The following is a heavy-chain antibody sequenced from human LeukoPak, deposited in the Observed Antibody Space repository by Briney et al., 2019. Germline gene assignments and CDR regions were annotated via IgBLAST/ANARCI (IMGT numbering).Heavy chain of an antibody. Sequence: PGGSLTLSCAASGFTFSSYAMTWVRQAPGKGLEWLSAINERGGSPTYADSWKGRFTIPRDNSKNTLYLQMNSLRAEDTAVYYCAKDHCSSTSCYETPPPHFDYWGQGTLVTVSS. D-gene: IGHD2-2*01. J-gene: IGHJ4*02. CDR2: INERGGSP. V-gene: IGHV3-23*01. CDR1: GFTFSSYA. CDR3: AKDHCSSTSCYETPPPHFDY.